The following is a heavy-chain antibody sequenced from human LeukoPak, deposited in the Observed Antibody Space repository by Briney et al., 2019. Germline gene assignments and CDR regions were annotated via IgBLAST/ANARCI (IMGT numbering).Heavy chain of an antibody. Sequence: KTGGSLRLSCAPSGFTFSDYYMSWIRPAPGEGREWVSYISSSSSYTNYADSVKGRFTSSRDNANNSLDLQMNSLRAEDTAVYYCARGSRRGYSYGYEVLDYWGQGTLVTVSS. CDR2: ISSSSSYT. D-gene: IGHD5-18*01. J-gene: IGHJ4*02. V-gene: IGHV3-11*06. CDR1: GFTFSDYY. CDR3: ARGSRRGYSYGYEVLDY.